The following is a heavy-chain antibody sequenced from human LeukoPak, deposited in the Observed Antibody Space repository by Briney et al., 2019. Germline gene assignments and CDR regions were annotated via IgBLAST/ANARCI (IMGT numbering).Heavy chain of an antibody. V-gene: IGHV3-74*01. D-gene: IGHD2-2*01. CDR3: ARGSQRGAAANYYGMDV. CDR1: GFTLSSYW. CDR2: INSDGSST. J-gene: IGHJ6*02. Sequence: GGSLRLSCAASGFTLSSYWMHWVRQAPGKGLVWVSRINSDGSSTTYADSVKGRFTISRDNAKTTLYLQMNSLRAEDTAVYHYARGSQRGAAANYYGMDVWGQGTTVTVSS.